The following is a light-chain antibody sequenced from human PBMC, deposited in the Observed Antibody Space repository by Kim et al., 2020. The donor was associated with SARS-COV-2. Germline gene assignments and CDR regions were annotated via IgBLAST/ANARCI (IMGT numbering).Light chain of an antibody. Sequence: QSALTQPASVSGSPGQSITISCTGTSSDVGGYNYVSWYQQHPGKVPKLIIYDVSQRPSGVSNRFSGSKSGNTASLTISGLQAEDEADYYCSSYTISITYVFGTGTKVT. V-gene: IGLV2-14*01. CDR2: DVS. CDR3: SSYTISITYV. CDR1: SSDVGGYNY. J-gene: IGLJ1*01.